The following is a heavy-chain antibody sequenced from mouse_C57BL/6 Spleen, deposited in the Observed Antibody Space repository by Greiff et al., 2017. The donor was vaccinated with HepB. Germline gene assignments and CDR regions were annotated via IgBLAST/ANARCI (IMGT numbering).Heavy chain of an antibody. CDR1: GYTFTSYW. CDR2: IHPNSGST. V-gene: IGHV1-64*01. Sequence: QVQLQQSGAELVKPGASVKLSCKASGYTFTSYWMHWVKQRPGQGLEWIGMIHPNSGSTNYNEKFKSKATLTVDKSSSTAYMQLSSLTSEDSAVYYCARLEDYDWFAYWGQGTLVTVSA. D-gene: IGHD2-4*01. CDR3: ARLEDYDWFAY. J-gene: IGHJ3*01.